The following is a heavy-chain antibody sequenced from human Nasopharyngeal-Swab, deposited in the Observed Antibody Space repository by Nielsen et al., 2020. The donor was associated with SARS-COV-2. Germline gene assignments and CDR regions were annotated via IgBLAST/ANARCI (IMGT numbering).Heavy chain of an antibody. CDR3: ARNEFWSGYYKVAMDV. CDR2: IKQDGSEK. V-gene: IGHV3-7*03. Sequence: WIRQPPGQGLEWVANIKQDGSEKYYLDSVKGRFTISRDNAKNSLYLQMNSLRAEDTAVYYCARNEFWSGYYKVAMDVWGKGTTVTVSS. J-gene: IGHJ6*03. D-gene: IGHD3-3*01.